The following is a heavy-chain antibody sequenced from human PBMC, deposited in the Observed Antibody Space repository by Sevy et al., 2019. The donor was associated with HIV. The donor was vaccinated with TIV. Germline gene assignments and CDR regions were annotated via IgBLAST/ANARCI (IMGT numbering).Heavy chain of an antibody. Sequence: SETLSLTCTVSGGSISSSSYYWGWIRQPPGKGLEWIGSIYYSGSTYYHPSLKSRVTISVDTSKNQFSLKLSSVTAADTAVYYCARQGSPDDFWSGYYTGPDWFDPWGQGTLVTVSS. CDR1: GGSISSSSYY. D-gene: IGHD3-3*01. CDR2: IYYSGST. V-gene: IGHV4-39*01. J-gene: IGHJ5*02. CDR3: ARQGSPDDFWSGYYTGPDWFDP.